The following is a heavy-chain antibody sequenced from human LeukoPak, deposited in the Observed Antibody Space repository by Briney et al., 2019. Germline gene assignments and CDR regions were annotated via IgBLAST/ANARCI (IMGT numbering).Heavy chain of an antibody. D-gene: IGHD1-20*01. CDR1: GGSISDYY. CDR2: IHYTGST. Sequence: SETLSLTCSVSGGSISDYYWSWIRQPPGKGLEWIGYIHYTGSTNYNPSLQSRVTISVDTSKNQFSLKLSSVTAADTAVYYCARDVSKITGPNYYYYMDVWGKGTTVTVSS. CDR3: ARDVSKITGPNYYYYMDV. J-gene: IGHJ6*03. V-gene: IGHV4-59*12.